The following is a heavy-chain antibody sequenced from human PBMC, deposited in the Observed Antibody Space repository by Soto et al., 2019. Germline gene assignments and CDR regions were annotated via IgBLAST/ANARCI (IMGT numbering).Heavy chain of an antibody. CDR1: GGSISSNSYY. J-gene: IGHJ4*02. Sequence: SETLSLTCTVSGGSISSNSYYWGWIRQPPGKGLEWIGSIYYSGSTYYNQSLKSRVTISVDTSKNQFSLKLTSVTAADTAVYYCAGLKYFHSSNYLVQWGQGTRVTVSS. CDR2: IYYSGST. D-gene: IGHD3-22*01. V-gene: IGHV4-39*01. CDR3: AGLKYFHSSNYLVQ.